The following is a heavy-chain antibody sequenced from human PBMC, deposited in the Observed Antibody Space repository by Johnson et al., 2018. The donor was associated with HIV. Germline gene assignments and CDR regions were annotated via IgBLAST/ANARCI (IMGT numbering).Heavy chain of an antibody. CDR2: ISYDGSDK. V-gene: IGHV3-30*03. Sequence: QVQLVESGGVVVQPGGSLRLSCAASGFTFSSYGMHWVRQAPAKGLEWVAFISYDGSDKYYADSVKGRLTISRDSSRNTLYLEMNSLRAEDTAVYYCARDPELDYFDNRAFDIWGQGTRVTVSS. CDR3: ARDPELDYFDNRAFDI. J-gene: IGHJ3*02. CDR1: GFTFSSYG. D-gene: IGHD3-22*01.